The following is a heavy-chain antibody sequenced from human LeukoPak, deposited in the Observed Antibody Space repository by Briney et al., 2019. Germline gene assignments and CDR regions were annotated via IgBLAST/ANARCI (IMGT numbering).Heavy chain of an antibody. J-gene: IGHJ3*02. CDR3: ATDRVGAHDAFDI. CDR1: GYTFTNYG. CDR2: INGYNGNT. Sequence: GASVKVSCKASGYTFTNYGINWVRQAPGQGLEWMGWINGYNGNTDYVQKPQGRVTMTTDTSTNTAYMELRSLRSDDTAVYYCATDRVGAHDAFDIWGQGTMVTVSS. D-gene: IGHD1-26*01. V-gene: IGHV1-18*01.